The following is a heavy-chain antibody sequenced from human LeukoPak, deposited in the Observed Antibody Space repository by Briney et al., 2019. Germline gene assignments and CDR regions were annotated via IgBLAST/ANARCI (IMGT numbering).Heavy chain of an antibody. J-gene: IGHJ4*02. CDR1: GGSFSGYY. CDR2: INHSGST. Sequence: SETLSLTCAVYGGSFSGYYWSWIRQPPGKGLEWIGEINHSGSTNYNPSLKSRVTISVDTSKNQFSLKLSSVTAADTAVYYCARDTYPGYGSDPYYFDYWGQGTLVTVSS. CDR3: ARDTYPGYGSDPYYFDY. D-gene: IGHD3-10*01. V-gene: IGHV4-34*01.